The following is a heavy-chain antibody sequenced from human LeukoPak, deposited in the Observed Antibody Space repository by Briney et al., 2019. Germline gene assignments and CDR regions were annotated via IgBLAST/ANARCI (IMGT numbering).Heavy chain of an antibody. V-gene: IGHV1-46*01. CDR2: INPSGGST. CDR3: ATERYSGYDTSY. D-gene: IGHD5-12*01. CDR1: GYTFTSYY. J-gene: IGHJ4*02. Sequence: ASVKVSCKASGYTFTSYYMHWVRQAPGQGREWMGIINPSGGSTSYAQKFQGRVTMTEDTSTDTAYMELSSLRSEDTAVYYCATERYSGYDTSYWGQGTLVTVSS.